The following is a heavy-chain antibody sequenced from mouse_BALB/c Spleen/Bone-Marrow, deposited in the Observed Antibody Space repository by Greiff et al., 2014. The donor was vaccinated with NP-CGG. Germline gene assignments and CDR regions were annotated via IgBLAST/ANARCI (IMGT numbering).Heavy chain of an antibody. CDR3: VLRYNGNYGAMDY. CDR1: GYIFTDYN. J-gene: IGHJ4*01. D-gene: IGHD2-1*01. V-gene: IGHV1-18*01. CDR2: INPNNGGT. Sequence: VQLKESGPELVKPGASVKIPCKASGYIFTDYNMDWVKQSHGKSLEWIGDINPNNGGTIYNQKFKGKASLTVDKSSSTAYMELRSLTSEDTAVYYCVLRYNGNYGAMDYWGQGTSVTVSS.